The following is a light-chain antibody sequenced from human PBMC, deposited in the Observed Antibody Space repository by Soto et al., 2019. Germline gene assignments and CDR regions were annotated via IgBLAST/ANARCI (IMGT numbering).Light chain of an antibody. CDR1: QSVSYN. Sequence: EIVMTQSPGAMYVSPGESATLSCRASQSVSYNLAWYQQKPGQAPRLLIYGASSRDPGIPARFSGSRSGTEFTLTISSLLSQDFADSYFQQYNNWPRTFGQGTKVEIK. V-gene: IGKV3-15*01. J-gene: IGKJ1*01. CDR2: GAS. CDR3: QQYNNWPRT.